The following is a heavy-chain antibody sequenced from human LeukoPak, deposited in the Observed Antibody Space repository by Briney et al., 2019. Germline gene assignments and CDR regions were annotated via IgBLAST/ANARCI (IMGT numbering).Heavy chain of an antibody. V-gene: IGHV4-34*01. Sequence: SETLSLTCTIYGGSFGGYYWSWIRQPPGKGLEWLGEINHSGSTNYNPSLKSRVTISVDTSKNQFSLKLSSVTAADTAVYYCARDGTIAVAGTFDYWGQGTLVTVSS. CDR3: ARDGTIAVAGTFDY. D-gene: IGHD6-19*01. CDR1: GGSFGGYY. J-gene: IGHJ4*02. CDR2: INHSGST.